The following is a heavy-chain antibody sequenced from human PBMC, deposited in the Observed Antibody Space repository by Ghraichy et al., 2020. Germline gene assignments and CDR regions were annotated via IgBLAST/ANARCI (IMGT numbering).Heavy chain of an antibody. D-gene: IGHD3-9*01. CDR3: ARGESYYDILTGYYIMGGAYFDY. V-gene: IGHV6-1*01. CDR1: GDSVSSNSAA. Sequence: SQTLSLTCAISGDSVSSNSAAWNWIRQSPSRGLEWLGRTYYRSKWYNDYAVSVKSRITINPDTSKNQFSLQLNSVTPEDTAVYYCARGESYYDILTGYYIMGGAYFDYWGHVTLVTVSS. J-gene: IGHJ4*01. CDR2: TYYRSKWYN.